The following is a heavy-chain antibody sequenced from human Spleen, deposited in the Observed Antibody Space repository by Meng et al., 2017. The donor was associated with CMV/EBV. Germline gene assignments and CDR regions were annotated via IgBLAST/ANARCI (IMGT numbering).Heavy chain of an antibody. CDR3: ATSRFDP. V-gene: IGHV4-34*01. CDR1: GGSFSGYD. Sequence: VQLQQWGAGLLKPSESLSLTCAVYGGSFSGYDKSWIRQPPGKGLEWIGEINHSGSTNYNPSLKSRVTISVDTSKNQFSLKLSSVTAADTAVYYCATSRFDPWGQGTLVTVSS. D-gene: IGHD6-6*01. CDR2: INHSGST. J-gene: IGHJ5*02.